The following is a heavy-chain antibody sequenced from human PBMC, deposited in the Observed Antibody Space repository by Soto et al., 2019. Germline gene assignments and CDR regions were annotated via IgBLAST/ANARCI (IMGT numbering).Heavy chain of an antibody. CDR3: ARDSLGTESTAWLDP. Sequence: QVQLVQSGAEVRKPGASVKVSCKASGYTFTNYGISWLRQAPGQVLEWMGWISAYNGDTNYAQKVHGRVTMTTDTSTCPAYMGLMSLISVDTAMYYCARDSLGTESTAWLDPWGQGTLFTVAS. D-gene: IGHD1-1*01. J-gene: IGHJ5*02. V-gene: IGHV1-18*04. CDR1: GYTFTNYG. CDR2: ISAYNGDT.